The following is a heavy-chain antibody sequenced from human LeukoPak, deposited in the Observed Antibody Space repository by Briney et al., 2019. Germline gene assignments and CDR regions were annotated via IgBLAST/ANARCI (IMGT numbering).Heavy chain of an antibody. Sequence: SETLSLTCTVSGGSISSYYWSWIRQPPGKGLEWIGYIYYSGSTNYNPSLKSRVTISVDTSKNQFSLKLSSVTAADTAVYYCARHGSSSWSLFDYWGQGTLVTVSS. CDR3: ARHGSSSWSLFDY. CDR1: GGSISSYY. V-gene: IGHV4-59*08. J-gene: IGHJ4*02. CDR2: IYYSGST. D-gene: IGHD6-13*01.